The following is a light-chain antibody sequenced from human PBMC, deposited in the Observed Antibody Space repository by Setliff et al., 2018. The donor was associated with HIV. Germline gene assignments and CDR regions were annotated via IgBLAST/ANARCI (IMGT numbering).Light chain of an antibody. Sequence: SALTRPASVSGSPGQSITISCTATSSDVGDFDSVAWYQQHPGRAPKLMIYEVNNRPSGVSNRFSGSKSGNTASLTISGLQADDEADYYCSSYTTTSTLRVFGAGTKVTVL. J-gene: IGLJ1*01. CDR1: SSDVGDFDS. CDR3: SSYTTTSTLRV. CDR2: EVN. V-gene: IGLV2-14*01.